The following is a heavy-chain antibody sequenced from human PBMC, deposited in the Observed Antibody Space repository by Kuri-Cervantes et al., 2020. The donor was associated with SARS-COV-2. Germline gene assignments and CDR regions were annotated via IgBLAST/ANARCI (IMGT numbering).Heavy chain of an antibody. D-gene: IGHD4-17*01. CDR3: ARATSTVIRYYFDY. V-gene: IGHV4-39*07. CDR2: IYHSGST. Sequence: SETLSLTCTVSGGSISSSSYYWGWIRQPPGKGLEWIGSIYHSGSTNYNPSLKSRVTISVDKSKNQFSLKLSSVTAADTAVYYCARATSTVIRYYFDYWGQGTLVTVSS. J-gene: IGHJ4*02. CDR1: GGSISSSSYY.